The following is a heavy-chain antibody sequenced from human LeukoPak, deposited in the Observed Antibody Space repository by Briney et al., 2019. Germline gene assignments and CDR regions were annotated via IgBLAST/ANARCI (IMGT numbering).Heavy chain of an antibody. CDR1: GFTFSIYW. Sequence: GGSLRLSCVASGFTFSIYWMSWVRQAPGKGLEWVANINQDGSEKYYVDSVKGRFTISRDNAKNSLYLQMNSLRAEDTAVYYCARAGSSGSVDYWGQGTLVTVSS. CDR3: ARAGSSGSVDY. J-gene: IGHJ4*02. CDR2: INQDGSEK. D-gene: IGHD3-22*01. V-gene: IGHV3-7*05.